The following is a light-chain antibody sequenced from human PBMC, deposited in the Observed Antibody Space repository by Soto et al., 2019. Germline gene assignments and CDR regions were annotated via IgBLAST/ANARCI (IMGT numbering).Light chain of an antibody. CDR2: GAS. CDR3: QQYNNWLT. J-gene: IGKJ4*01. CDR1: QSVSTN. Sequence: EIVMTQSPATLSVSPGERATLSCRASQSVSTNLAWFQQKPGQTPRLLFNGASTRATGIPARFTGSGSGTEFILTISSLQSEDFAVYYCQQYNNWLTFGGGTKVDIK. V-gene: IGKV3-15*01.